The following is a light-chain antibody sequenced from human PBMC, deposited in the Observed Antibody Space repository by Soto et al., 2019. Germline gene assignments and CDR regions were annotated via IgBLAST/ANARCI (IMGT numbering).Light chain of an antibody. CDR3: QQYGSSPWT. Sequence: EIVLTQSPGTLSLSPGETATLSCRASESVASNYLAWYQQKPGQAPRLLMYGASSRATGIPDRFSGSGSGTDFTLSITRLQPEDCAVYYCQQYGSSPWTSGQGTKVEIK. CDR2: GAS. V-gene: IGKV3-20*01. CDR1: ESVASNY. J-gene: IGKJ1*01.